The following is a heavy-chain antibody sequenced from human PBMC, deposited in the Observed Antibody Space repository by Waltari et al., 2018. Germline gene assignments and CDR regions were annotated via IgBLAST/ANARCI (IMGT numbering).Heavy chain of an antibody. D-gene: IGHD3-10*01. V-gene: IGHV1-8*01. CDR3: ARGSRLASGTFFPTATDN. CDR2: MNPNSGNT. Sequence: QVQLVQSGAEVKEPGASVKVSCKASGYAFRTYDITWVRQAAGHGLEWRGWMNPNSGNTGYAPKFQGRVTMTRDTSISTAYMELSSLRSDDTAVYYCARGSRLASGTFFPTATDNWAQGTPVTVPS. CDR1: GYAFRTYD. J-gene: IGHJ4*02.